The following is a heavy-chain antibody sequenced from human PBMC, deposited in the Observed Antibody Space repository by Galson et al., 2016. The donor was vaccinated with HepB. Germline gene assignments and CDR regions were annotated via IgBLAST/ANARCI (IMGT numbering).Heavy chain of an antibody. CDR1: GFTFGDYT. Sequence: SLRLTCAASGFTFGDYTLSWVRQAPGRGLEWVSSVGSCPSGTCYADSVTGRFTISRDNSKNTLYLQMNSLRAEDTAVYYCATDHGPSGWLYWGQGTLVIVSS. D-gene: IGHD6-19*01. V-gene: IGHV3-23*01. CDR2: VGSCPSGT. CDR3: ATDHGPSGWLY. J-gene: IGHJ4*02.